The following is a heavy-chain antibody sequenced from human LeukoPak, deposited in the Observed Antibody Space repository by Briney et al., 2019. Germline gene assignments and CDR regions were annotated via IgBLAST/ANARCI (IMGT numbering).Heavy chain of an antibody. J-gene: IGHJ6*02. CDR1: GFTLNSYA. Sequence: GGSLRLSCAASGFTLNSYAMSWVRQAPGKGLEWVSTITGATGKTYYADSVKGRFTISRDNSKNTLYLQMNSLRAEDTAVYYCARGGRTTWHGMDVWGQGTTVTVSS. V-gene: IGHV3-23*01. CDR3: ARGGRTTWHGMDV. CDR2: ITGATGKT. D-gene: IGHD4-17*01.